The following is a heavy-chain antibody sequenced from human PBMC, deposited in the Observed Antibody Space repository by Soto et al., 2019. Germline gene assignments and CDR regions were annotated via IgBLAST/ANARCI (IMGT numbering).Heavy chain of an antibody. CDR3: ARDSSSWPYGMDV. V-gene: IGHV4-30-4*01. D-gene: IGHD6-13*01. CDR2: IYYSGST. Sequence: SETLSLTCTVSGGSISSGDYYWSWVRQPPGKGLEWIGYIYYSGSTYYNPSLKCRVTISVDTSKNQFSLKLSSVTAADTAVYYCARDSSSWPYGMDVWGQGTTVTVSS. CDR1: GGSISSGDYY. J-gene: IGHJ6*02.